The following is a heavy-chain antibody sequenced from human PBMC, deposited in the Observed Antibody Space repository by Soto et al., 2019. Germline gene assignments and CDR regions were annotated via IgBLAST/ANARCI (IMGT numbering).Heavy chain of an antibody. V-gene: IGHV4-31*03. Sequence: SETLSLTCTVSGGSISSGGYYWSWIRQHPGKGLEWIGYIYYSGSTYYNPSLKSRVTISVDTSKNQFSPKLSSVTAADTAVYYCASRRPGTIFGVVIMSAFDIWGQGTMVTVSS. CDR3: ASRRPGTIFGVVIMSAFDI. CDR2: IYYSGST. CDR1: GGSISSGGYY. D-gene: IGHD3-3*01. J-gene: IGHJ3*02.